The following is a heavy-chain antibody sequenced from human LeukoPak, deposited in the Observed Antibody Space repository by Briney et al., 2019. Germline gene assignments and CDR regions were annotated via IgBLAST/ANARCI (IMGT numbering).Heavy chain of an antibody. Sequence: GGSLRLSCAASGFTLSGYGMHWVRQAPGKGLEWVSSINPSSNYIYYTDSVKGRFTVSRDNAKNSLFLQMNSLRAEDTAVYYCAKSAIAYYYGSGSRGDAFDIWGQGTMVTVSS. V-gene: IGHV3-21*04. CDR3: AKSAIAYYYGSGSRGDAFDI. CDR1: GFTLSGYG. CDR2: INPSSNYI. D-gene: IGHD3-10*01. J-gene: IGHJ3*02.